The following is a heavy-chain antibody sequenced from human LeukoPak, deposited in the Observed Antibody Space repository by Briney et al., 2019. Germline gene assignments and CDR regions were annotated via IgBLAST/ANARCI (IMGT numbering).Heavy chain of an antibody. CDR2: ISSSSSTI. V-gene: IGHV3-48*01. CDR3: ARGNRWLVFYYYGVDV. CDR1: GFTFSSYS. D-gene: IGHD6-19*01. Sequence: PGGSLRLSCAASGFTFSSYSMNWVRQAPGKGLEWVSYISSSSSTIYYADSVKGRFTISRDNAKNSLYLQMNSLRAEDTAVYYCARGNRWLVFYYYGVDVWGRGTTVTVSS. J-gene: IGHJ6*02.